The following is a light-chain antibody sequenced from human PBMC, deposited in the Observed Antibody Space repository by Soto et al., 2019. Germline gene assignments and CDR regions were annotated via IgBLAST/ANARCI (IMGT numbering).Light chain of an antibody. CDR1: QTISSS. CDR2: KAS. V-gene: IGKV1-5*03. J-gene: IGKJ4*01. CDR3: QQYKSYPLT. Sequence: DIQMTQSPSTLSASVGDRVTITFGAIQTISSSLAWYQQKPGKAPKLLIYKASSLESGVPSRFSGSGSGTEFTLTISSVQPDDFATYYCQQYKSYPLTFGGGTKV.